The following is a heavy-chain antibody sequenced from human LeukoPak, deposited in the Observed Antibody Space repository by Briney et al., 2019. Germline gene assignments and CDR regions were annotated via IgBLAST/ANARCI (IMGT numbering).Heavy chain of an antibody. CDR3: ARGPYGGKEHY. J-gene: IGHJ4*02. V-gene: IGHV4-34*01. CDR2: INHSGST. D-gene: IGHD4-17*01. Sequence: GSLRLSCAASGFTFSSYSMNWVRQPPGKGLEWIGEINHSGSTNYNPSLKSRVTISVDTSKNQFSLKLSSVTAADTAVYYCARGPYGGKEHYWGQGTLVTVS. CDR1: GFTFSSYS.